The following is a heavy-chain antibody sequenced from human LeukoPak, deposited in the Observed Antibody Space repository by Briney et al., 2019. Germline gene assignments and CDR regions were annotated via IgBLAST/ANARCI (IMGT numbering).Heavy chain of an antibody. CDR1: GYTFTSYA. Sequence: ASVKVSCKASGYTFTSYAMHWVRQAPGQRLEWMGWINAGNGNTKYSQKFQGRVTMTRNTSISTAYMELSSLRSEDTAVYYCARGRRVHSYGFNNWFDPWGQGTLVTVSS. J-gene: IGHJ5*02. D-gene: IGHD5-18*01. CDR3: ARGRRVHSYGFNNWFDP. V-gene: IGHV1-3*01. CDR2: INAGNGNT.